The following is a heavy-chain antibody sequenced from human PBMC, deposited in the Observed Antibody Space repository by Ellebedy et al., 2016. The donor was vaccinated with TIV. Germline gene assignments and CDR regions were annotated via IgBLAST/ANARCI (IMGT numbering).Heavy chain of an antibody. J-gene: IGHJ4*02. CDR2: ISNDGSNE. V-gene: IGHV3-30-3*01. D-gene: IGHD3-22*01. CDR1: GFTFSRYV. Sequence: GGSLRLXCTVSGFTFSRYVMQWVRQAPGKGLEWVARISNDGSNEDYVDSVKGRFIVSRDNSRNTLYLQMNSLRPEDTAVYYCVRDFDSVDRSGFQKVRFDYWGQGTLVTVSS. CDR3: VRDFDSVDRSGFQKVRFDY.